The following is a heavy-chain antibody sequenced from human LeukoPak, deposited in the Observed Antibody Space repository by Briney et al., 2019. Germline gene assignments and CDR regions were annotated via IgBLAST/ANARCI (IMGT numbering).Heavy chain of an antibody. Sequence: TGGSLRLSCEASGFIFSGSAIHWVRQASGRGLEWVGRIRNKANSYGTAYAASVKGRFTISRDDSKNTAYLQMNSLGTDDTAVYYCGRPHILGATNFDYWGQGTLVTVSS. CDR3: GRPHILGATNFDY. CDR2: IRNKANSYGT. J-gene: IGHJ4*02. V-gene: IGHV3-73*01. D-gene: IGHD1-26*01. CDR1: GFIFSGSA.